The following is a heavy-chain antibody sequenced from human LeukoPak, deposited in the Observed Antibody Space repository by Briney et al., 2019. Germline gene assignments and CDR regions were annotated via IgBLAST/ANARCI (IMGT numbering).Heavy chain of an antibody. V-gene: IGHV3-66*01. Sequence: GGSLRLSCAASGFFVSTNYMSWVRQPPGKGLEWVSVIYSGGTTYYADSVQGRFTISRDNSKNTLYLQMSSLRAEDTAVYYCARDVPYSGLDYWGQGTLVTVSS. J-gene: IGHJ4*02. D-gene: IGHD1-26*01. CDR1: GFFVSTNY. CDR3: ARDVPYSGLDY. CDR2: IYSGGTT.